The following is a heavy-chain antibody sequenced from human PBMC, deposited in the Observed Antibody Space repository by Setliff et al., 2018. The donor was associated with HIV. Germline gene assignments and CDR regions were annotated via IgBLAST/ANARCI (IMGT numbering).Heavy chain of an antibody. CDR1: GFTFRNYQ. Sequence: GGSLRLSCAASGFTFRNYQMNWVRQAPGKGLEWVGRIKSKTDGETEDYAAPVKGRFTISRDDSRSTLYLQMNSLITEDTALYYCTTAVAQNWYGSGNENYWGQGTLVTVSS. CDR2: IKSKTDGETE. J-gene: IGHJ4*02. D-gene: IGHD3-10*01. V-gene: IGHV3-15*01. CDR3: TTAVAQNWYGSGNENY.